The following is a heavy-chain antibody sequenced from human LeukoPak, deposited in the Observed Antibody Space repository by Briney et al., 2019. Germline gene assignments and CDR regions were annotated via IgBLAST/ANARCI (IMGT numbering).Heavy chain of an antibody. CDR3: ARSIAVAGSDY. CDR2: IYSGGST. D-gene: IGHD6-19*01. V-gene: IGHV3-66*02. CDR1: GFTVSSNY. J-gene: IGHJ4*02. Sequence: GGSLRLSCAASGFTVSSNYMSWVRQAPGKGLEWVSVIYSGGSTYYADSVKGRFTISRDNSKNTLYLQMNSLRAEDTAVDYCARSIAVAGSDYWGQGTLVTVSS.